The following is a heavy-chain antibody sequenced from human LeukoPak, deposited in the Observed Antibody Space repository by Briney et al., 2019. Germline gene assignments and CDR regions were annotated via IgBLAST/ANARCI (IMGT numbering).Heavy chain of an antibody. CDR3: ARARAPGSGWYVDY. J-gene: IGHJ4*02. Sequence: PGGSLRLSCAASGFTFSSYAMHWVRQAPGKGLEWVAVISYDGSNKYYADSVKGRFTISRDNSKNTLYLQMNSLRAEDTAVYYCARARAPGSGWYVDYWGQGTLVTVSS. V-gene: IGHV3-30*04. D-gene: IGHD6-19*01. CDR1: GFTFSSYA. CDR2: ISYDGSNK.